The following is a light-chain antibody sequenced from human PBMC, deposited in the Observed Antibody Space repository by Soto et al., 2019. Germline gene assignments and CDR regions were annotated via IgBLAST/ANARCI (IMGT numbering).Light chain of an antibody. J-gene: IGKJ5*01. V-gene: IGKV1-39*01. CDR3: QQSYSSPIT. CDR1: QSISSY. Sequence: IQMTQSPSSLSASVGGRVTITCRASQSISSYLNWYQQKPGKVPKLLIYAAASLQSGVPSRFSGSGSGTDFTLTISSLQPEDFATYYCQQSYSSPITFGQGTRLEIK. CDR2: AAA.